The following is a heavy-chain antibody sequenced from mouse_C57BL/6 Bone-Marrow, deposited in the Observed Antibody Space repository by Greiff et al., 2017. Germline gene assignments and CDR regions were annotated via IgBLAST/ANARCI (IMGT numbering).Heavy chain of an antibody. J-gene: IGHJ2*01. Sequence: VQLKESGAELVRPGASVKLSCTASGFNIKDDYMHWVKQRPEQGLEWIGWIDPENGDTEYASKFQGKATITADTSSITAYLQLSSLTSEDTAVYYCMGDYYGSSYGFDYWGQGTTLTVSS. V-gene: IGHV14-4*01. CDR1: GFNIKDDY. CDR2: IDPENGDT. D-gene: IGHD1-1*01. CDR3: MGDYYGSSYGFDY.